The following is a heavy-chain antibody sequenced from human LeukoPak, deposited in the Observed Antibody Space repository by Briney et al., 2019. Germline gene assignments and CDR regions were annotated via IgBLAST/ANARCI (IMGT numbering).Heavy chain of an antibody. CDR2: MNPNSGNT. J-gene: IGHJ5*02. CDR3: ARGRGSGHKENWFDP. Sequence: ASVKVSCKAAGYTFTTYDINWERQGTGQGLEWVGWMNPNSGNTGYTQKFQGRVTMTRNTSISTAYMELSSLRSEDTAVYYCARGRGSGHKENWFDPWGQGTLVTVSS. D-gene: IGHD6-19*01. V-gene: IGHV1-8*01. CDR1: GYTFTTYD.